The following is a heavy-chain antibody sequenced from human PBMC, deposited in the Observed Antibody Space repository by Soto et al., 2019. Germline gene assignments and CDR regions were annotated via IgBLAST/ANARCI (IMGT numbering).Heavy chain of an antibody. Sequence: QVQLVQSGAEVKKPGASVKVSCKASGYTFTSYAMHWVRQAPGQRLEWMGWINAGNGNTKYSQKFQGRVTITRDTSASTAYMELSSLRSEDTAVYYCAMGMIAVAGPYYYYYGMDVWGQGTTVTVSS. V-gene: IGHV1-3*01. CDR3: AMGMIAVAGPYYYYYGMDV. J-gene: IGHJ6*02. CDR1: GYTFTSYA. D-gene: IGHD6-19*01. CDR2: INAGNGNT.